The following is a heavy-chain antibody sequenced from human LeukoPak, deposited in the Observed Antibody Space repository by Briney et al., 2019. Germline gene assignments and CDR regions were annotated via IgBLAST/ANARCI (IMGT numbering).Heavy chain of an antibody. Sequence: PGGSLRLSCAASGFTFSSYGMHWVRQAPGEGLEWVAFIRYDGSNKYYADSVKGRFTISRDNSKNTLYLQMNSLRAEDTAVYYCAKARIPQVVIDAFDIWGQGTMVTVSS. CDR3: AKARIPQVVIDAFDI. CDR1: GFTFSSYG. J-gene: IGHJ3*02. CDR2: IRYDGSNK. V-gene: IGHV3-30*02. D-gene: IGHD3-22*01.